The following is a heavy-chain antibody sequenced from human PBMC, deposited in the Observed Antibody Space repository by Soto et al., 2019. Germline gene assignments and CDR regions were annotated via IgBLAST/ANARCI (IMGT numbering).Heavy chain of an antibody. D-gene: IGHD6-19*01. V-gene: IGHV4-4*02. J-gene: IGHJ4*02. CDR2: IFQSGST. Sequence: PSETLSLTCAISGASISSSNCWNWVRQPPGKGLEWIGEIFQSGSTNYNPSFKSRVTISMDKPKNQFSLKLSSVTAADTAMYYCAKIAVSGPFAYWGQGILVTVSS. CDR3: AKIAVSGPFAY. CDR1: GASISSSNC.